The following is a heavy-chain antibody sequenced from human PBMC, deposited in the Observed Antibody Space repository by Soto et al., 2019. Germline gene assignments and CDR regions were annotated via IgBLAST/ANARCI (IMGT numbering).Heavy chain of an antibody. CDR1: GFTFSSYS. CDR3: ARGGRGIAVAGLHYYYYMDV. CDR2: ISSSSSYI. J-gene: IGHJ6*03. Sequence: GGSLRLSCAASGFTFSSYSMNWVRQAPGKGLEWVSSISSSSSYIYYADSVKGRFTISRDNAKNSLYLQMNSLRAEDTAVYYCARGGRGIAVAGLHYYYYMDVWGKGTTVTVSS. D-gene: IGHD6-19*01. V-gene: IGHV3-21*01.